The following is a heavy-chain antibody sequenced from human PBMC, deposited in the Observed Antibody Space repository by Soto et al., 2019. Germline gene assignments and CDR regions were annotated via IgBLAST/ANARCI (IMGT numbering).Heavy chain of an antibody. D-gene: IGHD6-19*01. CDR1: GGSISSSNW. Sequence: PSETLSLTCAVSGGSISSSNWWSWVRQPPGKGLEWIGEIYHSGSTNYNPSLKSRVTISVDKSKNQFSLKLSSVTAADTAVYYCAREAYSSGWYPLDYWGQGTLVTGSS. CDR3: AREAYSSGWYPLDY. J-gene: IGHJ4*02. V-gene: IGHV4-4*02. CDR2: IYHSGST.